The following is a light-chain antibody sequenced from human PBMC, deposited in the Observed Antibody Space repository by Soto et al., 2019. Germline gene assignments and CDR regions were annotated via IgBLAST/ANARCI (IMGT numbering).Light chain of an antibody. CDR3: QQVKTYPRT. Sequence: DIHLTQSPSSLSASVGDRVTLTCRPSQAVPNKMAWYQQKPGKPPKLLIYEESTLHSGVPSRFSGRKSGTQFTLTIDSLQPEDFATYYCQQVKTYPRTFGGGTKVDI. V-gene: IGKV1-9*01. CDR2: EES. J-gene: IGKJ4*01. CDR1: QAVPNK.